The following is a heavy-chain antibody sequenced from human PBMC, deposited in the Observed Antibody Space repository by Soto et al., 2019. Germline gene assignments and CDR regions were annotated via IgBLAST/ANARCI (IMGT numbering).Heavy chain of an antibody. D-gene: IGHD2-2*01. CDR2: IYHSGST. V-gene: IGHV4-4*02. J-gene: IGHJ5*02. CDR3: ARASVFIPAADNWFDP. CDR1: GGSISSSNW. Sequence: SETLSLTCAVSGGSISSSNWWSWVRQPPWKGLELIGEIYHSGSTNYNPSLKSRVTISVDKSKNQFSLKLSSVTAADTAVYYCARASVFIPAADNWFDPWGQGTLVTVS.